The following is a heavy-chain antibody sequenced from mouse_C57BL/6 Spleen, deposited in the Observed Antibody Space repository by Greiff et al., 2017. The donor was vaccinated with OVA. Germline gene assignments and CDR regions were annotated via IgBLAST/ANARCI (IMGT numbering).Heavy chain of an antibody. CDR2: IWGVGST. J-gene: IGHJ3*01. CDR3: ASSNYYGSSLFAY. Sequence: VMLVESGPGLVAPSQSLSITCTVSGFSLTSYGVDWVRQSPGKGLEWLGVIWGVGSTNYNSALKSRLSISKANSNSQVFLKMNSLQTDDTAMYYSASSNYYGSSLFAYWGQGTLVTVSA. CDR1: GFSLTSYG. D-gene: IGHD1-1*01. V-gene: IGHV2-6*01.